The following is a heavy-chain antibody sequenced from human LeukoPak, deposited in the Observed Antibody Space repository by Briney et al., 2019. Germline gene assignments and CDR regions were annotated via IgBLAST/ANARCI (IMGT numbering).Heavy chain of an antibody. J-gene: IGHJ4*02. CDR3: ARQIDYGSGSYYLFDY. V-gene: IGHV5-51*01. D-gene: IGHD3-10*01. CDR1: GYSFTSYW. Sequence: GESLKISCKGSGYSFTSYWIGWVRQMPGKGLEWMGIIYPGDSDTRYSPSFQGQVTISADKSISTAYLQWSSLKASDTAMYYCARQIDYGSGSYYLFDYWGQGTLVTVSS. CDR2: IYPGDSDT.